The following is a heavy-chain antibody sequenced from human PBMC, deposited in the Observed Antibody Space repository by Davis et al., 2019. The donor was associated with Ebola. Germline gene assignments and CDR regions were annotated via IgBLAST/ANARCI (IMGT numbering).Heavy chain of an antibody. J-gene: IGHJ6*02. V-gene: IGHV3-7*03. CDR1: GFSFSNYW. Sequence: PGGSLRLSCVASGFSFSNYWMTWVRQAPGKGLEWVANIKQGGSEKYYVDSVKGRFTISRDNAKNSLYLQMNSLRAEDTAVYYCARGVAPDPYYYYFGMDVWGQGTTVTVSS. D-gene: IGHD5-12*01. CDR2: IKQGGSEK. CDR3: ARGVAPDPYYYYFGMDV.